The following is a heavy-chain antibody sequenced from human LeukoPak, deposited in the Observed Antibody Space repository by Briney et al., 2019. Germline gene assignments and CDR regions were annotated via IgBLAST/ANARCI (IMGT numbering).Heavy chain of an antibody. D-gene: IGHD6-19*01. CDR2: ISPNSGGT. J-gene: IGHJ1*01. V-gene: IGHV1-2*02. CDR1: GYTFTGYY. Sequence: ASVKVSCKASGYTFTGYYLHWVRQAPGQGLEWMGWISPNSGGTHYAQKFQGRVTMTRDTSISTAYMELSRLRSDDTAVYYCARGEQWLVLYFQHWGQGTLVTVSS. CDR3: ARGEQWLVLYFQH.